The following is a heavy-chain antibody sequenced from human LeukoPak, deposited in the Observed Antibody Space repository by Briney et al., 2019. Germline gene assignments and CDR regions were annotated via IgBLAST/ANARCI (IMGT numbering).Heavy chain of an antibody. J-gene: IGHJ6*03. CDR2: ISAYNGNT. D-gene: IGHD3-10*01. CDR1: GYTFTSYG. CDR3: ARDRDSSGRFHYMDV. Sequence: GASVKVSCKASGYTFTSYGISWVRQAPGQGLEWMGWISAYNGNTNYAQKLQGRVTMTTDTSTSTAYMELRSLRSDDTAVYYCARDRDSSGRFHYMDVWGKGTTVTVSS. V-gene: IGHV1-18*01.